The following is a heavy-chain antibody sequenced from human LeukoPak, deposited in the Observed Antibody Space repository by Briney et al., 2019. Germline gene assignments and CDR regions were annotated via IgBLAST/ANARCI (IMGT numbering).Heavy chain of an antibody. CDR2: INHSGST. V-gene: IGHV4-34*01. CDR1: GGSFSGYY. CDR3: ARSLGDY. Sequence: SETLSLTCAVYGGSFSGYYWSWIRQPPGKGLEWIGEINHSGSTNYNPSLKSRATISLDTSKNQFSLKLSSVTAADTAVYYCARSLGDYWGQGTLVTVSS. J-gene: IGHJ4*02.